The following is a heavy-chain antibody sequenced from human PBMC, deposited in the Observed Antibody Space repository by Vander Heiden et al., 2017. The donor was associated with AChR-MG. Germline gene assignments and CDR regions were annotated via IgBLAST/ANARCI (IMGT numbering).Heavy chain of an antibody. J-gene: IGHJ4*02. CDR3: ARGGCPWFGQLYCIDN. Sequence: QVQLVESGGDVVQPGRSLRLSCAASRFRFSDYAMPWVRQAPGKGLQWVARISFEGRNKEYADSVKGRFTIARDNSRNSLYLQMNNLRPDDTAVYCCARGGCPWFGQLYCIDNWGQGTLVTVSS. D-gene: IGHD3-10*01. V-gene: IGHV3-30*04. CDR2: ISFEGRNK. CDR1: RFRFSDYA.